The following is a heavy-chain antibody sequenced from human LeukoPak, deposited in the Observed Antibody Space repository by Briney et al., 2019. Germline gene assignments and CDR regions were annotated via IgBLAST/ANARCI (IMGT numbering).Heavy chain of an antibody. V-gene: IGHV4-30-4*07. Sequence: SETLSLTCAVSGDSISSGGYSWSWIRQTPGKGLEWIAYIHDSGSTYNNPSLKSRLSISIDTSKNQFSLKLNSVTAADTALYYCARVVAGAGNNWFDPWGQGTLVTVSS. J-gene: IGHJ5*02. D-gene: IGHD6-13*01. CDR3: ARVVAGAGNNWFDP. CDR1: GDSISSGGYS. CDR2: IHDSGST.